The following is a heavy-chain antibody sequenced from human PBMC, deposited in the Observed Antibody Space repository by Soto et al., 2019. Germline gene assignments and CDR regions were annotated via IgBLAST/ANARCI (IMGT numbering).Heavy chain of an antibody. Sequence: QITLNESGPTVVKPAETLTLTCTFSGFSLTTSGVGVGWIRQSPGKAPEWLALIYWDDDKRYSASLKSRLTITKGTSKNQVVLTMASVDPADRATYYCAHRILRTVFGLVTTTAIYFDFWGQGTPVVVSS. CDR1: GFSLTTSGVG. D-gene: IGHD3-3*01. CDR2: IYWDDDK. J-gene: IGHJ4*02. CDR3: AHRILRTVFGLVTTTAIYFDF. V-gene: IGHV2-5*02.